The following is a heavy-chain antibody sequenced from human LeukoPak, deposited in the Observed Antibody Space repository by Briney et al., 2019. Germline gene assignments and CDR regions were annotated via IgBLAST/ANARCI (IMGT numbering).Heavy chain of an antibody. CDR2: INSDGSST. J-gene: IGHJ4*02. V-gene: IGHV3-74*01. D-gene: IGHD3-10*01. CDR1: GLDFNRYW. CDR3: ASGGGYSRHPAEF. Sequence: PGGSLRLSCAASGLDFNRYWMHWVRQAPGRGLVWVACINSDGSSTRHADSVKGRFTISRDNVKNMLYLQMNSLTAGDTAVYYCASGGGYSRHPAEFWGQGSLVTVSS.